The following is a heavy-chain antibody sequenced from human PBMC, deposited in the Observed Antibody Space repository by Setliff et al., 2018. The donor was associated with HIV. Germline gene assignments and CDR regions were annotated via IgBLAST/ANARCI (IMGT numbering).Heavy chain of an antibody. D-gene: IGHD3-16*01. CDR2: VYYTGTT. CDR1: GGSISSITHY. V-gene: IGHV4-39*01. CDR3: ARIFGFTTASYARGNDY. J-gene: IGHJ4*02. Sequence: SETLSLTCTVSGGSISSITHYWGWFRQPPGKGLECIGTVYYTGTTYYNSSLESRVTISVDTSRNQFSLKLYSVTAADTAVYYCARIFGFTTASYARGNDYWGRGTLGTVS.